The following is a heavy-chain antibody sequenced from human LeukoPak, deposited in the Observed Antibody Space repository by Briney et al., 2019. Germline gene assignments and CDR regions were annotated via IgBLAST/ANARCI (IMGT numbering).Heavy chain of an antibody. J-gene: IGHJ4*02. CDR1: GGSIWSSDYY. D-gene: IGHD2-2*01. CDR3: ARRKYQLPYED. Sequence: SETLSLTCTVSGGSIWSSDYYWGCIRQFPGKGLEWIGTISDGGSTYYNPSLKSRVIISVDTSKNQFSLKLSSVTAADTAVYYCARRKYQLPYEDWGQGTLVTVSS. V-gene: IGHV4-39*01. CDR2: ISDGGST.